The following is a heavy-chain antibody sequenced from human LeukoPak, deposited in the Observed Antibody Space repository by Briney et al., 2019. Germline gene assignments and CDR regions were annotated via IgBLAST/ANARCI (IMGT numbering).Heavy chain of an antibody. J-gene: IGHJ4*02. CDR3: ARAGDCGGDCYYYFDY. CDR2: ISYDGSNK. V-gene: IGHV3-30-3*01. CDR1: GFTFSSYA. D-gene: IGHD2-21*02. Sequence: GGSLRLSCAASGFTFSSYAMHWVRQAPGKGLEWVAVISYDGSNKYYADSVKGRFTISRDNSKNTLYLQMNSLRAEDTAVYYCARAGDCGGDCYYYFDYWSQGTLVTVSS.